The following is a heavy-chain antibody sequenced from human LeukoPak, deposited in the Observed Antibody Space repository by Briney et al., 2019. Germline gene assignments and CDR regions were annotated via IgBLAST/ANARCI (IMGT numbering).Heavy chain of an antibody. J-gene: IGHJ6*03. CDR2: INPNSGGT. D-gene: IGHD2-2*02. CDR1: GYTFTGYY. CDR3: AREYTYPTPYYMDV. Sequence: ASVKVSCKASGYTFTGYYMHWVRQAPGQGLEWMGWINPNSGGTYYAQKFQGRVTMTRDTSISTAYMELSRLRSDDTAVYYCAREYTYPTPYYMDVWGKGTTVTVSS. V-gene: IGHV1-2*02.